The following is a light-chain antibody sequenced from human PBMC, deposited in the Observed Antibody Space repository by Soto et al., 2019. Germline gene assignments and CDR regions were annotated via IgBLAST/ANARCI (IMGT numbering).Light chain of an antibody. CDR1: QSVNDY. J-gene: IGKJ4*01. CDR2: DVS. CDR3: QQRTKGWVT. V-gene: IGKV3-11*01. Sequence: ENVLTQSPVTLSLSPGERATLSCRASQSVNDYLAGYQQKPGQAPRLLIYDVSNRATGIPAKFSGSGSGTDFTLTISSLETEDVAVYYCQQRTKGWVTFGGGTKVEIK.